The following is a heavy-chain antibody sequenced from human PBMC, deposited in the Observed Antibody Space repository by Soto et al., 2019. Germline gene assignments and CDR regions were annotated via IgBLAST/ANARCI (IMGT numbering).Heavy chain of an antibody. Sequence: GASVKVSCKASGYTFSRYHIHWVRQAPGQGLEWMGIINPSGGSTIYTQNFQGRVTMTRDTSTSTVYMELSSLRSEDTAMYYCARDRATTKGKFDAFDIWGQGTMVTVSS. D-gene: IGHD1-26*01. J-gene: IGHJ3*02. V-gene: IGHV1-46*01. CDR2: INPSGGST. CDR1: GYTFSRYH. CDR3: ARDRATTKGKFDAFDI.